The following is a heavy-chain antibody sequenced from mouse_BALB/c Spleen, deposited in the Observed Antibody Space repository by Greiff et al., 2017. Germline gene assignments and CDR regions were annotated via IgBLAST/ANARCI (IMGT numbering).Heavy chain of an antibody. V-gene: IGHV5-12-1*01. CDR1: GFAFSSYD. J-gene: IGHJ4*01. CDR3: ARRTV. CDR2: ISSGGGST. Sequence: EVKLQESGGGLVKPGGSLKLSCAASGFAFSSYDMSWVRQTPEKRLEWVAYISSGGGSTYYPDTVKGRFTISRDKAKNTLYLQMSSLKSEDTAMYYCARRTVWGQGTSVTVSS. D-gene: IGHD1-1*01.